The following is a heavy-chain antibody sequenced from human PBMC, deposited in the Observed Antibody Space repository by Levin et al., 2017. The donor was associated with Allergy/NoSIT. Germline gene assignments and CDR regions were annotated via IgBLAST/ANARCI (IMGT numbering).Heavy chain of an antibody. J-gene: IGHJ4*02. D-gene: IGHD6-19*01. Sequence: GESLKISCAASGFTFNKYAVYWVRQAPGKGLQWVAIISYDGSQKYYADSVKGRFTISRGNSKNTLYLQMNSLRAEDTAVYYCADSVPGAVALKAPHWGQGTLVTVSS. CDR3: ADSVPGAVALKAPH. V-gene: IGHV3-30-3*01. CDR2: ISYDGSQK. CDR1: GFTFNKYA.